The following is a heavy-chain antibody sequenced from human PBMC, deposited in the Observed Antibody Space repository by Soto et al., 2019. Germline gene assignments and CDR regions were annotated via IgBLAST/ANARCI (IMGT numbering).Heavy chain of an antibody. Sequence: SETLSLTCTVSGYSISSGSYWGWIRQPPGKGPEWIASIYHGGTTFYNPSLKSRVTVSVDKSNNQFSLKLRSVTAADTAVYYCAQADFMVVAGSTFDYWGHGTLVTVSS. D-gene: IGHD6-19*01. CDR1: GYSISSGSY. V-gene: IGHV4-38-2*02. J-gene: IGHJ4*01. CDR3: AQADFMVVAGSTFDY. CDR2: IYHGGTT.